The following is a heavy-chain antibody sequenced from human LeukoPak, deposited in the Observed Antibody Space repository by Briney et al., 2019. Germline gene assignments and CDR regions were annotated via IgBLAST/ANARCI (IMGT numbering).Heavy chain of an antibody. J-gene: IGHJ5*02. D-gene: IGHD2-2*02. V-gene: IGHV3-7*01. CDR2: IKQDGSVK. CDR3: ARGTPTNIVVVPAAIRWFDP. CDR1: GFTFTSYW. Sequence: PGGSLRLSCAASGFTFTSYWMTWVRQAPGKGLEWVANIKQDGSVKYYVDSVKGRFTISRDDAKNSLYLQMNSLRAEDTAVYYCARGTPTNIVVVPAAIRWFDPWGQGTLVTVSS.